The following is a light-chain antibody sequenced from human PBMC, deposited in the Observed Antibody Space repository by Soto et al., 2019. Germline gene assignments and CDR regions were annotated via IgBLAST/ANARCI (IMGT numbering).Light chain of an antibody. J-gene: IGKJ2*02. Sequence: AIQMTQSPSSLSASVGDRVTITCRASQGIRNDLGWYQQKPGKAPKLLLYAASNLQTGVPSRFSGSGSGTDFTLTITSLQPDDFAPDYGLQDYSYPRTFGQGTKLEIK. V-gene: IGKV1-6*01. CDR3: LQDYSYPRT. CDR2: AAS. CDR1: QGIRND.